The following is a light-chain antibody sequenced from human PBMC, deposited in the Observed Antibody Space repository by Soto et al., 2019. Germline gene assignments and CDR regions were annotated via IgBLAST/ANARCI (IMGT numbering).Light chain of an antibody. V-gene: IGLV2-14*01. CDR1: SSDVGGYNL. CDR3: SSYTSSTTLV. J-gene: IGLJ2*01. Sequence: QSALTQPASVSGSPGQSITISCTGTSSDVGGYNLVSWYQQHPGKVPKLMIYEVTNRPSGVSNRFSGSKSGNTASLTISGLQAEDEADYYCSSYTSSTTLVFGGGTKVTVL. CDR2: EVT.